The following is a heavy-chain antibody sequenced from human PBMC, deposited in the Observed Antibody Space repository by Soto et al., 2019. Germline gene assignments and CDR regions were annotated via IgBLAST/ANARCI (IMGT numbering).Heavy chain of an antibody. CDR1: GFTFSSYS. V-gene: IGHV3-21*03. CDR3: ARDGYDSSGYYYDAFDI. Sequence: PGGSLRLSCAASGFTFSSYSMNWVRQAPGKGLEWVSSISSSSSYIYYADSVKGRFTISRDSAKNSLYLQMNSLRAEDTAVYYCARDGYDSSGYYYDAFDIWGQGTMVTVSS. CDR2: ISSSSSYI. J-gene: IGHJ3*02. D-gene: IGHD3-22*01.